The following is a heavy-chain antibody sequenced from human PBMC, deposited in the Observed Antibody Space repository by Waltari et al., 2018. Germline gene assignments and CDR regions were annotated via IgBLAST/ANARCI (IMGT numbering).Heavy chain of an antibody. Sequence: QVQLQESGPGLVKPSETLSLTCGVSGYSIPIAYWWAWFRQPPGKGLEWIASIHYTGDTQYSPSLKSRVTISADKSKNEVSLRLTSVTAADTAVYYCAGHEWGLPGFWGQGTLVTVSS. D-gene: IGHD1-26*01. J-gene: IGHJ4*02. CDR3: AGHEWGLPGF. CDR2: IHYTGDT. CDR1: GYSIPIAYW. V-gene: IGHV4-38-2*01.